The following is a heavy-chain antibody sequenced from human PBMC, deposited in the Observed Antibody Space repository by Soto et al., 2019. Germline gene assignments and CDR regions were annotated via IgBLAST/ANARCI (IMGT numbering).Heavy chain of an antibody. V-gene: IGHV1-2*04. CDR3: ARGLGYCTNGVCSHDAFDI. Sequence: ASVKVSCKASGYTFTGYYMHWVRQAPGQGLEWMGWSNHNSGGTHYAQKFQGWVTMTRDTSISTAYMELSRLRSDDTAVYYCARGLGYCTNGVCSHDAFDIWGQGTMVTVSS. J-gene: IGHJ3*02. CDR1: GYTFTGYY. CDR2: SNHNSGGT. D-gene: IGHD2-8*01.